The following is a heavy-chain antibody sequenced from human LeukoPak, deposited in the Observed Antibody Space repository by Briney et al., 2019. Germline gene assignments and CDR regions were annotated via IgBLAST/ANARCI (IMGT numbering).Heavy chain of an antibody. CDR3: ARLKLTGSIDY. Sequence: SETLSLTCTVSGSSISSYYWSWIRQPPGKGLEWIGYIYYSGSANYNPSLKSRVTISVDTSKNQFSLKLSSVTAADTAVYYCARLKLTGSIDYWGQGTLVTVSS. J-gene: IGHJ4*02. CDR1: GSSISSYY. D-gene: IGHD7-27*01. CDR2: IYYSGSA. V-gene: IGHV4-59*08.